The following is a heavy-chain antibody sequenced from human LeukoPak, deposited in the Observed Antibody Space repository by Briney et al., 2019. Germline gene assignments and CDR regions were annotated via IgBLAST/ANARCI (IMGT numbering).Heavy chain of an antibody. V-gene: IGHV4-59*01. Sequence: SETLSLTCTVSGGSISPYYWSWIRQPPGKGLEWIGYIYYSGSTNYNPSLKSRVTISVDTSKNQFSLKLSSVTAADTAVYYCARDLGVAAAGTDAFDIWGQGTMVTVSS. D-gene: IGHD6-13*01. J-gene: IGHJ3*02. CDR1: GGSISPYY. CDR2: IYYSGST. CDR3: ARDLGVAAAGTDAFDI.